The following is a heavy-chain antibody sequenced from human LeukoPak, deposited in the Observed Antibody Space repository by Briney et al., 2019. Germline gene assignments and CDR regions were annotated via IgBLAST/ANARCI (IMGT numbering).Heavy chain of an antibody. CDR2: IYSGGST. CDR3: AREDYYYDSSGYYRSDAFDI. Sequence: GGSLRLSCAASGFNVSSNYMSWVRQAPGKGLEWVSVIYSGGSTYYADSVKGRFTISRDNPKNTLYFQMNSLRAEDTAVYYCAREDYYYDSSGYYRSDAFDIWGQGTMVTVSS. V-gene: IGHV3-53*01. D-gene: IGHD3-22*01. CDR1: GFNVSSNY. J-gene: IGHJ3*02.